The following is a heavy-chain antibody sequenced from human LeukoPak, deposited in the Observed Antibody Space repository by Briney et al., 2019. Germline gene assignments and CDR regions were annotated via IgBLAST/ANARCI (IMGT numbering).Heavy chain of an antibody. CDR3: ASIMVRGVIT. V-gene: IGHV4-38-2*02. CDR2: VYHTGTT. CDR1: GYSISSGYH. J-gene: IGHJ4*02. D-gene: IGHD3-10*01. Sequence: SETLSLTCTVSGYSISSGYHWGWIRQPPGKGLEWIGSVYHTGTTYYSPSLKSRVSISVDTSKNLFSLKLSSVTAADTAVYYCASIMVRGVITWGQGTLVTVSS.